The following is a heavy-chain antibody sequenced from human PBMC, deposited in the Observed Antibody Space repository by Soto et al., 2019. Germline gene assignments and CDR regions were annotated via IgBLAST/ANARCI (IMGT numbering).Heavy chain of an antibody. CDR3: ARDLGGSHDY. D-gene: IGHD3-16*01. CDR2: IKTDGSVT. CDR1: GFTFSTYW. J-gene: IGHJ4*02. V-gene: IGHV3-74*01. Sequence: GGSLRLSCAASGFTFSTYWMHWVRQAPGKGLVWVSRIKTDGSVTTYADSVKSRFTISRDNAKNTLYLQMNTLRAEDTAVHYCARDLGGSHDYWGRGTLVTVSS.